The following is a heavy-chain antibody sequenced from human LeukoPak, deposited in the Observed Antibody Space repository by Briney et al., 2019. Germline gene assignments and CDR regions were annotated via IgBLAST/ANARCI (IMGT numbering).Heavy chain of an antibody. V-gene: IGHV3-23*01. CDR2: ISGSGGST. CDR1: GFTFSTYG. D-gene: IGHD3-10*01. J-gene: IGHJ4*02. Sequence: PGGSLRLSCAASGFTFSTYGMNWVRQAPGKGLEWVSAISGSGGSTYYADSVKGRFTISRDNSKNTLYLQMNSLRAEDTAVYYCAKAPRWFGELAEWGQGTLVTVSS. CDR3: AKAPRWFGELAE.